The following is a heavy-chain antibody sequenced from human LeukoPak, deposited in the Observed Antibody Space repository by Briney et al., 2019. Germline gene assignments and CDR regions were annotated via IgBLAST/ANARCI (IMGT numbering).Heavy chain of an antibody. D-gene: IGHD3-10*01. V-gene: IGHV1-3*01. J-gene: IGHJ4*02. CDR2: INAGNGNT. CDR3: ARDLYRPYYYGSGSPQDY. CDR1: GYTFTSYA. Sequence: EASVKVSCKASGYTFTSYAMHWVRQAPGQRLEWMGWINAGNGNTKYSQKFQGRVTITRDTSASTAYMELSSLRSEDTAVYYCARDLYRPYYYGSGSPQDYWGQGTLVTVSS.